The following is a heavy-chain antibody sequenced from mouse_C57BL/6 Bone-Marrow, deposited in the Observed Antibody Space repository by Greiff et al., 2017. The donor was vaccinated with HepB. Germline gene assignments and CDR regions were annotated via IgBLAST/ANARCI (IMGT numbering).Heavy chain of an antibody. D-gene: IGHD2-4*01. CDR3: ARRGYDYGAWFAY. V-gene: IGHV1-85*01. CDR2: IYPRDGST. CDR1: GYTFTSYD. Sequence: QVHVKQSGPELVKPGASVKLSCKASGYTFTSYDINWVKQRPGQGLEWIGWIYPRDGSTKYNEKFKGKATLTVDKSSSTAYMELRSLTSEDSAVYFCARRGYDYGAWFAYWGQGTLVTVSA. J-gene: IGHJ3*01.